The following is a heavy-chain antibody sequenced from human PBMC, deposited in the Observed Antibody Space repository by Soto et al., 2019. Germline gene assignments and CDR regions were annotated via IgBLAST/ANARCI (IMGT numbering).Heavy chain of an antibody. CDR3: AADQRATGKFYYYGMDV. CDR2: IVVGSINT. J-gene: IGHJ6*02. Sequence: SVKVSCKASGFTFTSSAVQWVRQARGQRLEWIGGIVVGSINTNYAQKFQERVTITRDMSTSTAYMELSSLRSEDTAVYYCAADQRATGKFYYYGMDVWGQGTTVTVSS. V-gene: IGHV1-58*01. CDR1: GFTFTSSA.